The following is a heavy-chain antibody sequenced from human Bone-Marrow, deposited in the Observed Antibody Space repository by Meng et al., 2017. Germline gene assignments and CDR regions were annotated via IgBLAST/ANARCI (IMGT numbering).Heavy chain of an antibody. V-gene: IGHV1-46*01. J-gene: IGHJ4*02. CDR2: INPSGGST. Sequence: QVQLVESGAEVKKPGASVKVSCKASGYTFTSYYMHWVRQAPGQGLEWMGIINPSGGSTSYAQKFQGRVPMTRDTSTSTVYMELSSLRSEDTAVYYCARGGDIVVVPAAYFDYWGQGTLVTVSS. CDR3: ARGGDIVVVPAAYFDY. CDR1: GYTFTSYY. D-gene: IGHD2-2*01.